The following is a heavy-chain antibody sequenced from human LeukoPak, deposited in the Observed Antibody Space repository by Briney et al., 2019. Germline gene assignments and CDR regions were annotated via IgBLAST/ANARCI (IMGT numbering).Heavy chain of an antibody. CDR1: GFTFRNSD. Sequence: AGGSLRLSCAASGFTFRNSDMHWVRQFPGRGLEWVSAIGIADDTHYPDSVKGRFTISRENAKNSLYLQMNSLRDGDTAVYYCVRGGIQVSGIDAFDIWGQGTMVTVSS. CDR3: VRGGIQVSGIDAFDI. J-gene: IGHJ3*02. D-gene: IGHD5/OR15-5a*01. V-gene: IGHV3-13*01. CDR2: IGIADDT.